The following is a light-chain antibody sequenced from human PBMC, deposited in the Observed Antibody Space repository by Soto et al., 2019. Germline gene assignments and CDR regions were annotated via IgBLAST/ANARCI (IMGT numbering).Light chain of an antibody. CDR3: SLYTSENTYV. J-gene: IGLJ1*01. CDR2: EVT. Sequence: QSALTQPPSASGSPGQSVTISCTGTSTDVGAYNYVSWYQQHPGKAPKLVIYEVTKRPSGVPDRFSGSKSGNTASLTVSGLQAEDEADYYCSLYTSENTYVFGTGTKLTVL. CDR1: STDVGAYNY. V-gene: IGLV2-8*01.